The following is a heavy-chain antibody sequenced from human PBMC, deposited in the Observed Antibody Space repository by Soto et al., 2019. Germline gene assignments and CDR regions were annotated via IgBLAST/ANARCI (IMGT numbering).Heavy chain of an antibody. CDR3: ARGGQARIPAAGTPY. CDR1: GYTFTSYD. Sequence: QVQLVQSGAEVKKPGASVKVSCKASGYTFTSYDINWVRQATGQGLEWMGWMNPNSDNPGYAQKFQGRVTMTRNTSISTAYMELRSLRSEDTAGYYWARGGQARIPAAGTPYWGQGTLVTVSS. CDR2: MNPNSDNP. D-gene: IGHD6-13*01. J-gene: IGHJ4*02. V-gene: IGHV1-8*01.